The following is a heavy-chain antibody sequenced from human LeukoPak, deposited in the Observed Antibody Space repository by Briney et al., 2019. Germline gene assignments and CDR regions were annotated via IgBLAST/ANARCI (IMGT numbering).Heavy chain of an antibody. CDR1: GFNFDDYA. J-gene: IGHJ3*02. CDR2: ISANGGFI. V-gene: IGHV3-9*03. CDR3: TKEVQRWHSYFYRPSYALDI. Sequence: QPGGSLRLSCAVSGFNFDDYAIHWVRQGPGKGLEWAAGISANGGFISYGESVKGRFTISRDNPRNSVFLQMNFLRAEDMAMYFCTKEVQRWHSYFYRPSYALDIWGQGTMVSVSS. D-gene: IGHD3-22*01.